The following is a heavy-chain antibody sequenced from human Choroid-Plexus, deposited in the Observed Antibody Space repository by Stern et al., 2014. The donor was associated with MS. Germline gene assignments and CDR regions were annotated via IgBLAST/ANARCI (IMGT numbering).Heavy chain of an antibody. CDR1: GFTLGSCA. D-gene: IGHD2/OR15-2a*01. Sequence: VQLEESGGGVVQPGRPLRLSCVASGFTLGSCAMHWVRQAPGKGLEWGAGVSYDGSNKYYADSVKGRFTISRDNSQNTLYMQMSSLRPEDTAVYYCAKYRQYLTYFFDHWGQGSLVTVSS. V-gene: IGHV3-30*18. CDR3: AKYRQYLTYFFDH. J-gene: IGHJ5*02. CDR2: VSYDGSNK.